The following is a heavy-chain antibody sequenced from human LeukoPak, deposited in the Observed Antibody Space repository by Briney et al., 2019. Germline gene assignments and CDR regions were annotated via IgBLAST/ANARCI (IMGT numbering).Heavy chain of an antibody. CDR1: GFTLDNTA. CDR2: ISRMGFTT. CDR3: AKEEVPNDY. J-gene: IGHJ4*02. V-gene: IGHV3-23*01. Sequence: GGSLRLSCSVSGFTLDNTAMCWVRQAPGKGLEWISGISRMGFTTYYADSVNGRFTITRDTSKNTLYLQMDTLSPEDTALYYCAKEEVPNDYWGQGTLVSVPS.